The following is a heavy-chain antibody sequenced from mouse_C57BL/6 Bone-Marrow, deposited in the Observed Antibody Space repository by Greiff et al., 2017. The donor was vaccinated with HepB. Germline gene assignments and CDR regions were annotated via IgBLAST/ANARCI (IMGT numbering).Heavy chain of an antibody. Sequence: QVQLQQPGAELVKPGASVKLSCKASGYTFTSYWMQWVKQRPGQGLEWIGEIDPSDSYTNYNQKFKGKATLTVDTSSSTAYMQRSSLTSEDSAVYYCAREPVYYDYDAGFDYWGQGTTLTVSS. V-gene: IGHV1-50*01. D-gene: IGHD2-4*01. CDR1: GYTFTSYW. CDR3: AREPVYYDYDAGFDY. CDR2: IDPSDSYT. J-gene: IGHJ2*01.